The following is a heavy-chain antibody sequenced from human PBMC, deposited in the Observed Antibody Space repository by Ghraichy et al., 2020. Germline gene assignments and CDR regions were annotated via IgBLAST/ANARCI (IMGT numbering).Heavy chain of an antibody. CDR1: GFTFSNYD. CDR3: ARAGLSTAGTGWFDP. J-gene: IGHJ5*02. D-gene: IGHD6-13*01. V-gene: IGHV3-13*01. CDR2: IGIAGDT. Sequence: GGSLRLSCAASGFTFSNYDMHWVRQPTGKGLEWVSGIGIAGDTYYIDSVKGRFTISRENAKNSLYLQMNSLRAGDTAVYYCARAGLSTAGTGWFDPWGQGTLVTVSS.